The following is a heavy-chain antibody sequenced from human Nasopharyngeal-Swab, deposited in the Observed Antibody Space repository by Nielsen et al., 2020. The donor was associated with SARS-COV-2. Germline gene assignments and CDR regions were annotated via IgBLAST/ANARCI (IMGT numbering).Heavy chain of an antibody. D-gene: IGHD6-19*01. CDR3: ARDLEYSSGWTPESEYFQH. J-gene: IGHJ1*01. CDR1: GFTFSSYG. V-gene: IGHV3-33*01. Sequence: GESLKISCAASGFTFSSYGMHWVRQAPGKGLEWVAVIWYDGSNKYYADSVKGRFTISRDNSKNTLYLQMNSLRAEDTAVYYCARDLEYSSGWTPESEYFQHWGQGTLVTASS. CDR2: IWYDGSNK.